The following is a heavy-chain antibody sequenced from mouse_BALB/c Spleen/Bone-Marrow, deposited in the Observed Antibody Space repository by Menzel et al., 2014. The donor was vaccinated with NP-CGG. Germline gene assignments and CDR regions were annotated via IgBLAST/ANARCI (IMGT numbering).Heavy chain of an antibody. CDR1: GYSFTGYT. J-gene: IGHJ1*01. Sequence: DVQLQESGPELVKPGASMKISCKASGYSFTGYTMNWVKRSHGKNLEWIGLINPYNGGTTYNQKFKGKATLTVDKSSSTAYMELLSLTSEDSAVYYCASYFGSSCYFDVWGAGTTVTVSS. CDR2: INPYNGGT. CDR3: ASYFGSSCYFDV. D-gene: IGHD1-1*01. V-gene: IGHV1-18*01.